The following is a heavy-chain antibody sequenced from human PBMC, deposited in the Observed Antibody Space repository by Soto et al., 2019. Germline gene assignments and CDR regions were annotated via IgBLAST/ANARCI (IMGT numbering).Heavy chain of an antibody. CDR3: AKGTIFRVVIRNVHAFDI. CDR2: ISGSGGST. V-gene: IGHV3-23*01. D-gene: IGHD3-3*01. CDR1: GFTFSSYA. J-gene: IGHJ3*02. Sequence: EVQLLESGGGLVQPGGSLRLSCAASGFTFSSYAMSWVRQAPGKGLEWVSAISGSGGSTYYADSVKGRFTISRDNSKNTLYLQMNSLRAEDTAVYYCAKGTIFRVVIRNVHAFDIWGQGTMVTVSS.